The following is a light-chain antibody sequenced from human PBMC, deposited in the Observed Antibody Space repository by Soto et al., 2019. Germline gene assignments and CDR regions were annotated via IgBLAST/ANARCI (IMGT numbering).Light chain of an antibody. CDR2: GAS. CDR1: QRVRRSY. J-gene: IGKJ1*01. V-gene: IGKV3-20*01. Sequence: EIVLTQSPGTLSLSPGERATLSCRASQRVRRSYLAWYQQKPGQAPRLLIYGASSRATGIPDRFSGSGSGTDFTLTISRLEPEDFAVYYCQQYGSSPWTFGQGTKVEIK. CDR3: QQYGSSPWT.